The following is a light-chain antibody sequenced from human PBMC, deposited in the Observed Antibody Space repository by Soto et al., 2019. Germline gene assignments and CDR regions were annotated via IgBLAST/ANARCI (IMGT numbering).Light chain of an antibody. CDR1: SSNIGAGYD. V-gene: IGLV1-40*01. J-gene: IGLJ1*01. CDR3: KSYDSSLSGSIV. CDR2: HNS. Sequence: QSVLTQPPSVSGAPGQRVTISCTGSSSNIGAGYDVHWYQQLPGTAPKLLIYHNSNRPSGVPDRFSGSKSGTSASLAITGLQAEDEADYYCKSYDSSLSGSIVFGTGTKVTVL.